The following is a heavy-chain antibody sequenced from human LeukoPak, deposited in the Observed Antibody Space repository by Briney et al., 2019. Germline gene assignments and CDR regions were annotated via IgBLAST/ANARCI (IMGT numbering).Heavy chain of an antibody. CDR2: IWFDGSNK. D-gene: IGHD1-1*01. V-gene: IGHV3-33*01. CDR1: GFIFSNDA. CDR3: VRDPSGSGFAFDS. J-gene: IGHJ4*02. Sequence: PGGSLRLSCAASGFIFSNDAMHCVPQAPGKGLEWVAFIWFDGSNKHYADSVKGRFTISRDNSEDTLYLQMNSLRAEDTAVYYCVRDPSGSGFAFDSWGQGALVTVSS.